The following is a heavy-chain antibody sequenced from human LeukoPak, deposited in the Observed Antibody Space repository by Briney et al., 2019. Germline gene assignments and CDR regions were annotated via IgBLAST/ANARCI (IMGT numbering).Heavy chain of an antibody. D-gene: IGHD5-12*01. V-gene: IGHV1-69*13. Sequence: ASVKVSCTASGGTFSSYAISWVRQAPGQGLEWMGGIIPIFGTANYAQKFQGRVTITADESTSTAYMELSSLRSEDTAVYYCARDKNVDIVATISTFGWFDPWGQGTLVTVSS. J-gene: IGHJ5*02. CDR3: ARDKNVDIVATISTFGWFDP. CDR2: IIPIFGTA. CDR1: GGTFSSYA.